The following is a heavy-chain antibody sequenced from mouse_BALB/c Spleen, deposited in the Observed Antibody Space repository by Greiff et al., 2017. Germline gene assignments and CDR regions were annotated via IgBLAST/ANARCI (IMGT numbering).Heavy chain of an antibody. CDR1: GYTFTSYY. J-gene: IGHJ4*01. D-gene: IGHD2-4*01. CDR3: TRKPYYDYDGYAMDY. Sequence: VQLQQSGAELVKPGASVKLSCKASGYTFTSYYMYWVKQRPGQGLEWIGEINPSNGGTNFNEKFKSKATLTVDKSSSTAYMQLSSLTSEDSAVYYCTRKPYYDYDGYAMDYWGQGTSVTVSS. V-gene: IGHV1S81*02. CDR2: INPSNGGT.